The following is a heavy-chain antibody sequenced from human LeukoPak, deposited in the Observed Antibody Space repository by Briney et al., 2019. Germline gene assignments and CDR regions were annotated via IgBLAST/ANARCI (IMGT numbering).Heavy chain of an antibody. CDR1: GFTFSSYA. Sequence: TGGSLRLSCAASGFTFSSYAMSCIRQAPGKGLEWVSSISRSSDNTYYADSVKGRFTISRDNAKNSLYLQMISVRAEDTAVYYCARDHTFSHWGQGTRVTVSS. CDR3: ARDHTFSH. D-gene: IGHD3-3*02. V-gene: IGHV3-48*04. CDR2: ISRSSDNT. J-gene: IGHJ1*01.